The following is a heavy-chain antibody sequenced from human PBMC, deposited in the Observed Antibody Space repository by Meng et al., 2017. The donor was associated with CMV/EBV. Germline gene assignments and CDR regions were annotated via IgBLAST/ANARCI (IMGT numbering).Heavy chain of an antibody. V-gene: IGHV4-34*01. J-gene: IGHJ5*02. Sequence: SFSGYYWSWIRQPPGKGLEWIGEINHSGSTNYNPSLKSRVTISVGTSKNQFSLKLSSVTAADTAVYYCARGVGYCSSTSCYPRFDPWGQGTLVTVSS. CDR1: SFSGYY. D-gene: IGHD2-2*01. CDR2: INHSGST. CDR3: ARGVGYCSSTSCYPRFDP.